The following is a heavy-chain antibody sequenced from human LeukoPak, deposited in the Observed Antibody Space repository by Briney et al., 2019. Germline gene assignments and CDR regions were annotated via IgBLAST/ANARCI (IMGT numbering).Heavy chain of an antibody. J-gene: IGHJ4*02. D-gene: IGHD3-10*01. CDR2: IKQDGSEK. Sequence: GGSLRLSCAASGFTFSSYWMSWVRQAPGKGLEWVANIKQDGSEKYYVDSVKGRFTISRDNSKNTLYLEVISLTAEDTAVYYCAKDDAWLRFGEWSQGTLVTVSS. CDR1: GFTFSSYW. V-gene: IGHV3-7*03. CDR3: AKDDAWLRFGE.